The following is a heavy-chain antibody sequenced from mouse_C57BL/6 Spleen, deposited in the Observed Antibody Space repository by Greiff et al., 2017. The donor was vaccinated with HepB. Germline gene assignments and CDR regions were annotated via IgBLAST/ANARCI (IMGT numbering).Heavy chain of an antibody. V-gene: IGHV1-78*01. J-gene: IGHJ3*01. D-gene: IGHD2-1*01. CDR3: ANYGNYVGFAY. CDR1: GYTFTDHT. Sequence: QVQLKESDAELVKPGASVKISCTVSGYTFTDHTIHWMKQRPEQGLEWIGYIYPRDGSTKYNEKFKGKATLTADKSSSTAYMQLNSLTSEDAAVYCCANYGNYVGFAYWGQGTLVTVSA. CDR2: IYPRDGST.